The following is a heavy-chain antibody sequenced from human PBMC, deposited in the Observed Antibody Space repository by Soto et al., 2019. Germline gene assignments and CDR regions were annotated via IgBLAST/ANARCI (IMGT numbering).Heavy chain of an antibody. CDR3: ARHDFIIIICYYYYSYGIYV. V-gene: IGHV1-69*13. J-gene: IGHJ6*02. Sequence: SVKVSCKASGGTFGSYAISWVRQAPGQGLEWMGGIIPIFDTANYAQKFQGRVTITADESTSTAYMELSSLRSEDTAVYYCARHDFIIIICYYYYSYGIYVRAQRTTVPVS. CDR1: GGTFGSYA. CDR2: IIPIFDTA. D-gene: IGHD3-16*01.